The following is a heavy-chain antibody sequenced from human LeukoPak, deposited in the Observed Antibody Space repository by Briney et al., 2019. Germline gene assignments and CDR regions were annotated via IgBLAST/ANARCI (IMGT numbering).Heavy chain of an antibody. CDR3: ARRGRFRYCSSTSCYLNWFDP. D-gene: IGHD2-2*01. V-gene: IGHV4-34*01. Sequence: KPSETLSLTCAVSGESFSGHYWSWIRQTPGKGLEWIGEVNHSGSTNYNPSLKSRVTMSVDTSKNQFFLKLSSVTAADTAVYYCARRGRFRYCSSTSCYLNWFDPWGQGTLVTVSS. CDR2: VNHSGST. CDR1: GESFSGHY. J-gene: IGHJ5*02.